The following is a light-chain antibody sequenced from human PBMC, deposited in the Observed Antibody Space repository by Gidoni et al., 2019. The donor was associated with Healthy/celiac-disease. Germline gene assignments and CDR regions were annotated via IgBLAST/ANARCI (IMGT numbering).Light chain of an antibody. Sequence: DSQMTQSPSTLAASVGDRVTITCRASQSISSWLAWYQQKPGKAPKLLIYKASSLESGVPSRFSGSGSGTEFTLTISSLQPDDFATYYCQQYNSYSFTFGPGTKVDIQ. CDR2: KAS. CDR3: QQYNSYSFT. V-gene: IGKV1-5*03. CDR1: QSISSW. J-gene: IGKJ3*01.